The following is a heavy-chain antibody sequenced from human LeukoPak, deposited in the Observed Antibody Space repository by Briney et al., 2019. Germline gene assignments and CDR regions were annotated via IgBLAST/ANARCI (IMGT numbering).Heavy chain of an antibody. CDR2: IYYSGRT. Sequence: SETLSLTCTVSGGSISSSSYYWGWIRQPPGKGREWIGSIYYSGRTYYNPSLKSRVTISVDTSKSQFSLKMSSVTAADTAVYYCAGGTAAFDIWGQGTMVTVSS. J-gene: IGHJ3*02. CDR3: AGGTAAFDI. CDR1: GGSISSSSYY. V-gene: IGHV4-39*01. D-gene: IGHD1-7*01.